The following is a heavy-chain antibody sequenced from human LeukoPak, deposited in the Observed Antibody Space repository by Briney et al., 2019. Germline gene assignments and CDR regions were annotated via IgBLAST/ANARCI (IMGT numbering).Heavy chain of an antibody. CDR2: ISYDGNNK. J-gene: IGHJ1*01. CDR3: ARSSDYDILTGSEYFQH. V-gene: IGHV3-30-3*01. Sequence: PGRSLRLSCAASGFTFTSCAMHWVRQAPGKGLEWVAVISYDGNNKYYADSVKGRFTISRDNSNNTLYLQMNSLRAEDTAVYYCARSSDYDILTGSEYFQHWGQGTLVTVSS. CDR1: GFTFTSCA. D-gene: IGHD3-9*01.